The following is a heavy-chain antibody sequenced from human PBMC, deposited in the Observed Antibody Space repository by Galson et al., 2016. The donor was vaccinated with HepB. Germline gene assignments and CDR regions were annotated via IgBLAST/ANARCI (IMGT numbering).Heavy chain of an antibody. Sequence: SETLSLTCTVSGGSMSSNSYYWAWIRQPPGKGLEWIGSILYSGSTYYNTSLQSRVAIPVDTSKNQFSLDLTSVTAADTAVYYCARQSGYSYHWGQGVLVTVSS. CDR3: ARQSGYSYH. D-gene: IGHD3-22*01. V-gene: IGHV4-39*01. J-gene: IGHJ4*02. CDR2: ILYSGST. CDR1: GGSMSSNSYY.